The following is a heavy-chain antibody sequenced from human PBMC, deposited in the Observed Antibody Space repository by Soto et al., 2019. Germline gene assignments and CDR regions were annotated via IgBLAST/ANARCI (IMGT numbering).Heavy chain of an antibody. Sequence: ASVKVSCKASGYTFTNYGISRVRQAPGQGLEWMAWISPYNGNTNYAQKLQDRVTVTTDTSTSTAYMELRTLRSDDTAVYYCARGTWPMTLWGQVTLVTVSS. V-gene: IGHV1-18*01. CDR3: ARGTWPMTL. D-gene: IGHD1-1*01. J-gene: IGHJ4*02. CDR1: GYTFTNYG. CDR2: ISPYNGNT.